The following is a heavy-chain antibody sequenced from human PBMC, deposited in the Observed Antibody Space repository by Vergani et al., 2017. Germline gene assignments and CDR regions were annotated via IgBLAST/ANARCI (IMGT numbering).Heavy chain of an antibody. CDR3: ARDANYILFDS. CDR1: GYPFTVYS. D-gene: IGHD4/OR15-4a*01. CDR2: INTNTGNP. Sequence: QVHLVQSGSELKTPGASVKVSCKASGYPFTVYSIHWVRQAPGQGLEWMGWINTNTGNPTYAQGFAGRFVFSLDTSVSTAYLQISSLKAADTAVYYCARDANYILFDSWGQGTLVTVSS. J-gene: IGHJ4*02. V-gene: IGHV7-4-1*02.